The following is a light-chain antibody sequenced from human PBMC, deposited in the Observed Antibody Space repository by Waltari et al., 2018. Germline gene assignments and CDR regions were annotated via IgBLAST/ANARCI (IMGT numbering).Light chain of an antibody. CDR2: RNN. Sequence: QSVLTQPPSASGTPGQRVTISCSGSSSNIGNNYVNWYHQVPGTAPKLLIYRNNRRPAGVPDRVSGSKSGTSASLAISVLRSEDEGDYYCAAWDDSLSGVVFGGGTKLTVL. CDR3: AAWDDSLSGVV. J-gene: IGLJ2*01. CDR1: SSNIGNNY. V-gene: IGLV1-47*01.